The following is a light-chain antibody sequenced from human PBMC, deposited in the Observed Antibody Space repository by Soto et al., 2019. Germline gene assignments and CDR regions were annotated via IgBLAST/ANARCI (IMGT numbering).Light chain of an antibody. CDR2: FIS. V-gene: IGKV1-39*01. J-gene: IGKJ5*01. CDR1: QPISSY. CDR3: QQTYRRPGI. Sequence: RASQPISSYLNWYQHKPGEAPRLLIYFISRLQSGATSRFSGSGCGKDCTLSIAGPQPGGVAIYYCQQTYRRPGIFGLGTRLEIK.